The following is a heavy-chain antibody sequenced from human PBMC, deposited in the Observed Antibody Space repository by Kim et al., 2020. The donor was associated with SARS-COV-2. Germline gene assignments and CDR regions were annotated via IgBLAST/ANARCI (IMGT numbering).Heavy chain of an antibody. D-gene: IGHD3-22*01. Sequence: SVKGRVTIPRDNAKNTLYLQMNSLRPEDTAVYYCASAGDYDISGYYGFLHHWGQGALVTVSS. V-gene: IGHV3-74*01. J-gene: IGHJ1*01. CDR3: ASAGDYDISGYYGFLHH.